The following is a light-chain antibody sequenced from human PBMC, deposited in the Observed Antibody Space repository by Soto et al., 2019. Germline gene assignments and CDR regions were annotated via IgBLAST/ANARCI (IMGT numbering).Light chain of an antibody. J-gene: IGKJ1*01. Sequence: EIVLTQSPGTLSLSPGERATLSCRASQSVSSGYLAGYQQKPGQAPGLLIYDASSRATGIPDRFSGSGSGTDFTLTISRLEPEDFAVYYCQQYGGSPTFGQGTKVEIK. CDR1: QSVSSGY. V-gene: IGKV3-20*01. CDR3: QQYGGSPT. CDR2: DAS.